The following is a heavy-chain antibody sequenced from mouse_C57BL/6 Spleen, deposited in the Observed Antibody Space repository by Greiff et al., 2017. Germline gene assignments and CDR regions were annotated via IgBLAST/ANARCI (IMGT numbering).Heavy chain of an antibody. CDR2: IHPNSGST. Sequence: QVQLKQPGAELVKPGASVKLSCKASGYTFTSYWMHWVKQRPGQGLEWIGMIHPNSGSTNYNEKFKSKATLTVDKSSSTAYMQLSSLTSEDSAVYYCARRIYGYYAMDYWGQGTSVTVSS. CDR3: ARRIYGYYAMDY. CDR1: GYTFTSYW. V-gene: IGHV1-64*01. D-gene: IGHD1-1*01. J-gene: IGHJ4*01.